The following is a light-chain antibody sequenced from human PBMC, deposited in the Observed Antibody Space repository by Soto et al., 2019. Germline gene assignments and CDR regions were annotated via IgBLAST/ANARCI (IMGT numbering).Light chain of an antibody. V-gene: IGLV2-14*01. CDR1: SSDVGGYNY. Sequence: QSVLTQPASVSVSPAQSITISCTGTSSDVGGYNYVSWYQQHPGKAPKLIICEVINRPSGVSNRFSGSKSGNTASLTISGLQAEDEADYYCSSYTSSSTLVFGTGTKVTVL. CDR3: SSYTSSSTLV. J-gene: IGLJ1*01. CDR2: EVI.